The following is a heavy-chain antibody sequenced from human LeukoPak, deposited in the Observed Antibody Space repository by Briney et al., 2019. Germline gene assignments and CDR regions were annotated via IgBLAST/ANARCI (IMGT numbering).Heavy chain of an antibody. J-gene: IGHJ4*02. V-gene: IGHV4-59*01. Sequence: SETLSLTCTVSGGSIGSYYWSWIRQPPGKGLEWIGYIYYSGSTNYNPSIKSRVAISVDASKNQFSLKLSSVTAADTGVYSCARDGGIAAAEPFDYWGQGTLVTVS. CDR1: GGSIGSYY. D-gene: IGHD6-13*01. CDR3: ARDGGIAAAEPFDY. CDR2: IYYSGST.